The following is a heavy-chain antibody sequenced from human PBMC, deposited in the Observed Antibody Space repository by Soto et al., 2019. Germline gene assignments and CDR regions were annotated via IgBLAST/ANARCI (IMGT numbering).Heavy chain of an antibody. D-gene: IGHD2-15*01. V-gene: IGHV4-38-2*01. J-gene: IGHJ6*02. CDR1: GYSITNGYY. Sequence: TLSLTCAVSGYSITNGYYWGWIRQPPGQGLEWIGTIYHSGSTYYNPSLKTRVTISVDTSKNQFSLKLSSVTAADTAVYYCARALYCSGGSCSPLRGMDVWGQGTTVTVSS. CDR2: IYHSGST. CDR3: ARALYCSGGSCSPLRGMDV.